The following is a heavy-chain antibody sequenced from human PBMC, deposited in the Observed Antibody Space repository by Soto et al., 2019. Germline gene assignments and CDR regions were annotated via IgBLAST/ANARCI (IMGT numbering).Heavy chain of an antibody. J-gene: IGHJ4*02. V-gene: IGHV3-30*03. CDR3: ARRGPGTYFDY. D-gene: IGHD6-13*01. CDR1: GFTFSSYG. Sequence: PGGSLRLSCVASGFTFSSYGMHWVRQAPGKGLEWVAIISYDGSNTYYADSVKGRFTISRDNSKNTLYLQMNSLRAEDTAVYYCARRGPGTYFDYWGQGTLVPVSS. CDR2: ISYDGSNT.